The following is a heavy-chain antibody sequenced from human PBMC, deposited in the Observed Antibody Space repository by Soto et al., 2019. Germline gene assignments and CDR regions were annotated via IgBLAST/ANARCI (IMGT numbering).Heavy chain of an antibody. D-gene: IGHD2-2*01. CDR3: ARPYGYYSSTSCYLSNWFDP. V-gene: IGHV4-39*01. Sequence: PSETLSLTCTVSGGSISSSSYYWGGFGQPPGKGLVWSVSINYSGSNYYNPSLKSRVTISVDTSKNQCSLKLSSVTAADTAVYYCARPYGYYSSTSCYLSNWFDPWGQGTLVTVSS. CDR1: GGSISSSSYY. J-gene: IGHJ5*02. CDR2: INYSGSN.